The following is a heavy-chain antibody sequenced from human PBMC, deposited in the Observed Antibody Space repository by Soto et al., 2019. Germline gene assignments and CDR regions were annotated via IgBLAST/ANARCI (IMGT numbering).Heavy chain of an antibody. J-gene: IGHJ6*02. CDR2: IVVGSGNT. CDR3: AEGWYRFLEWSPQPYYGMEV. D-gene: IGHD3-3*01. Sequence: SVKVSCKASGFTFTSSAVQWVRQARGQRLEWIGWIVVGSGNTNYAQKYQERVTITRDMSTSTAYMELSSLRSENTAVYYCAEGWYRFLEWSPQPYYGMEVWAKGPRSPSP. CDR1: GFTFTSSA. V-gene: IGHV1-58*01.